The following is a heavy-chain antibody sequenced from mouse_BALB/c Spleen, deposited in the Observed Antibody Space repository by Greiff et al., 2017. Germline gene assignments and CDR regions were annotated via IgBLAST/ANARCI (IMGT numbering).Heavy chain of an antibody. CDR1: GFTFSSYT. V-gene: IGHV5-9*03. J-gene: IGHJ3*01. D-gene: IGHD2-4*01. CDR3: ARDGDDYPAWFAY. Sequence: EVQRVESGGGLVKPGGSLKLSCAASGFTFSSYTMSWVRQTPEKRLEWVATISSGGGNTYYPDSVKGRFTISRDNAKNNLYLQMSSLRSEDTALYYCARDGDDYPAWFAYWGQGTLVTVSA. CDR2: ISSGGGNT.